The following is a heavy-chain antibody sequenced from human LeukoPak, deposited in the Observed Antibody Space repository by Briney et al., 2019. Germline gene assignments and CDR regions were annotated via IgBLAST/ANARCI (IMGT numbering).Heavy chain of an antibody. CDR2: IYYSGST. CDR3: ARSSEGRYYYDSSGYSYYYYYMDV. Sequence: SETLSLTCAVSGASISKTNWWSWVRQPPGKGLEWIGYIYYSGSTNYNPSLKSRVTISVDTSKNQFSLKLNSVTAADTAVYYCARSSEGRYYYDSSGYSYYYYYMDVWGKGTTVTISS. CDR1: GASISKTNW. J-gene: IGHJ6*03. D-gene: IGHD3-22*01. V-gene: IGHV4-4*02.